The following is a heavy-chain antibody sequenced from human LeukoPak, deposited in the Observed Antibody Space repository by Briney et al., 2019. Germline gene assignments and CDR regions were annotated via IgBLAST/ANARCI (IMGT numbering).Heavy chain of an antibody. V-gene: IGHV3-23*01. Sequence: GGSLRLSCAASGFTFSSHAMSWVRQAPGKGLEWVSAISGSGGSTYYADSVKGRFTISRDNSKNTLYLQMNSLRAEDTAVYYCAKDPLYYYGSGSYHWGKGTTVTVSS. J-gene: IGHJ6*04. CDR1: GFTFSSHA. CDR3: AKDPLYYYGSGSYH. CDR2: ISGSGGST. D-gene: IGHD3-10*01.